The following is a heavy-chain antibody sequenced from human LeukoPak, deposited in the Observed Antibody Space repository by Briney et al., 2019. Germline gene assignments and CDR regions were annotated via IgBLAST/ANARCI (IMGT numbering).Heavy chain of an antibody. J-gene: IGHJ6*02. Sequence: ASVKVSCKASGYTFKTYGISGVRQAPGEGLEWMGWISIYHGNTHYAQRFQGRVTLTTDTSTSTAYMELRTLRSDDTGVYYCAREIIPAALTGAYGMDVWGQGTTVTVSS. CDR3: AREIIPAALTGAYGMDV. CDR2: ISIYHGNT. D-gene: IGHD2-2*01. CDR1: GYTFKTYG. V-gene: IGHV1-18*01.